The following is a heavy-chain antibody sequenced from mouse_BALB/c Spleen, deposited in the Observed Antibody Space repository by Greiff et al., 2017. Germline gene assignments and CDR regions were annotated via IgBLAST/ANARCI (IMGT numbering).Heavy chain of an antibody. CDR3: ARGGYGNYDTTIDY. CDR1: GYTFSSYW. CDR2: ILPGSGST. V-gene: IGHV1-9*01. J-gene: IGHJ4*01. D-gene: IGHD2-10*02. Sequence: VQLQQSGAELMKPGASVKISCKATGYTFSSYWIEWVKQRPGHGLEWIGEILPGSGSTNYNEKFKGKATFTADTSSNTAYMQLSSLTSEDSAVYYCARGGYGNYDTTIDYWGQGTSVTVSS.